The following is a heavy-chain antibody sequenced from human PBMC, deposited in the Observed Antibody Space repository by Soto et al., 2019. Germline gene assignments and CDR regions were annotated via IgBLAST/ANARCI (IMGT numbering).Heavy chain of an antibody. CDR3: ARHAGGRYNWFDP. D-gene: IGHD6-19*01. J-gene: IGHJ5*02. CDR2: IDPSDSYT. CDR1: GYSFTSYL. V-gene: IGHV5-10-1*01. Sequence: GESLKISCKGSGYSFTSYLISWVRQMPGKGLEWMGRIDPSDSYTNYSSSFQGRVTISADKSISTAYLQWSSLKASDTAMYYCARHAGGRYNWFDPWGQGNLVTVS.